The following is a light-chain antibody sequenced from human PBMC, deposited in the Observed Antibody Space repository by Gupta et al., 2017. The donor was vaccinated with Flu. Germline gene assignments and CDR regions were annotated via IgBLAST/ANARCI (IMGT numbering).Light chain of an antibody. CDR2: KAS. J-gene: IGKJ1*01. V-gene: IGKV1-5*03. CDR1: QSLSPW. CDR3: QRYNTFSRWT. Sequence: DIQLTQSPSTLSASVGDRVTITCRASQSLSPWLAWYQQKPGKAPKLLIYKASSLESGVPSRFSGSGSGTEFTLTISSLQPDDFASYYCQRYNTFSRWTSGQATKVQIK.